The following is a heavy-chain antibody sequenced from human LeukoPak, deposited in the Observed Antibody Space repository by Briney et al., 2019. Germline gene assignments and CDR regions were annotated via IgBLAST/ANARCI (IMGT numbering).Heavy chain of an antibody. CDR3: ARDGRPMRWELQRDFDY. V-gene: IGHV1-2*02. Sequence: ASVKVSCKASGYTFTGYYMHWVRQAPGQGREWMGWINPNSGGTNYAQKFQGRVTMTRDTSISTAYMELSRLRSDDTAVYYCARDGRPMRWELQRDFDYWGQGTLVTVSS. J-gene: IGHJ4*02. CDR1: GYTFTGYY. D-gene: IGHD2-15*01. CDR2: INPNSGGT.